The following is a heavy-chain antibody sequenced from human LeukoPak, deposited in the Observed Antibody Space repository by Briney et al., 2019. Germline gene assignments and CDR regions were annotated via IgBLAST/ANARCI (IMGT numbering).Heavy chain of an antibody. D-gene: IGHD1-1*01. Sequence: ASVKVSCKASGGTFTSYDINWVRQATGQGLEWMGWMNPNSGNTAYAQKFQGRVTMTRNTSISTAYMELSSLRSEDTAVYYCARFGVTTRENYWGQGTLVTVSS. J-gene: IGHJ4*02. CDR2: MNPNSGNT. CDR1: GGTFTSYD. V-gene: IGHV1-8*01. CDR3: ARFGVTTRENY.